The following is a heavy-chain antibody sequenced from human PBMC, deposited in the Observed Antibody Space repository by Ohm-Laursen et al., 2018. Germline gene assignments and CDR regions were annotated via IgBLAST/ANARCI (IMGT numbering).Heavy chain of an antibody. CDR3: ARNGRVAARGGVFFDY. V-gene: IGHV1-2*02. J-gene: IGHJ4*02. Sequence: SVKVSCKASGYTFTGYHMHWVRQAPGQGLEWMGWINPNSGGTNYAQKFQGRVTMTRDTSISTAYMELSRLRSDDTAVYYCARNGRVAARGGVFFDYWGQGTLVTVSS. D-gene: IGHD6-13*01. CDR1: GYTFTGYH. CDR2: INPNSGGT.